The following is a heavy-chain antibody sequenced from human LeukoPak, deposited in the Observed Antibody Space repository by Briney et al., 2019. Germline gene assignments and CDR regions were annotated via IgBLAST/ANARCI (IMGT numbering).Heavy chain of an antibody. V-gene: IGHV3-30*02. CDR2: IRYDGSNK. D-gene: IGHD3-10*01. CDR3: ATYYYGSGSYFLRY. Sequence: GGSLRLSCAASGFTFSSYGMHWVRQAPGKGLEWVAFIRYDGSNKYYADSVKGRFTISRDNAKNSLYLQMNSLRAEDTAVYYCATYYYGSGSYFLRYWGQGTLVTVSS. CDR1: GFTFSSYG. J-gene: IGHJ4*02.